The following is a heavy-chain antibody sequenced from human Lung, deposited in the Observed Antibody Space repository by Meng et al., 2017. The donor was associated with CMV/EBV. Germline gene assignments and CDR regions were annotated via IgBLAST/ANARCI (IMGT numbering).Heavy chain of an antibody. CDR3: ARGQVQCSTINCHDYRFSGMDV. V-gene: IGHV1-8*01. CDR2: MNPNRGNT. CDR1: GYTFSNYD. D-gene: IGHD2/OR15-2a*01. J-gene: IGHJ6*02. Sequence: SVXVSXXASGYTFSNYDIIWVRQASGQGLEWVGWMNPNRGNTTYAQKFQGRVTMTRDTSTSIAYMELSSLRSGDTAVYYCARGQVQCSTINCHDYRFSGMDVWGQGTXVTVSS.